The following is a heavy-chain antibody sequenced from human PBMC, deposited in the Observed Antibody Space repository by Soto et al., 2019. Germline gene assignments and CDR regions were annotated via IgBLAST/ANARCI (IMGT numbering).Heavy chain of an antibody. D-gene: IGHD1-26*01. Sequence: PGESLKISCKGSGYSFTSYWISWVRQMPGKGLEWMGRIDPSDSYTNYSPSFQGHVTISADKSISSAYLQWSSLKASDTAMYYCARHREGRTQYYYYGMDVWGQGTTVTVSS. V-gene: IGHV5-10-1*01. CDR2: IDPSDSYT. CDR3: ARHREGRTQYYYYGMDV. J-gene: IGHJ6*02. CDR1: GYSFTSYW.